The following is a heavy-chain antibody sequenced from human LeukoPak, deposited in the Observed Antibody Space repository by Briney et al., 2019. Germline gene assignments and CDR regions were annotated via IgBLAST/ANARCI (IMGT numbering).Heavy chain of an antibody. CDR1: SGSISNYY. CDR3: ARVSDISGYYYYFDY. D-gene: IGHD3-22*01. Sequence: SETLSLTCTVSSGSISNYYWSWIRQPPGKGLEWIGYIYYRGNTNYNPSLKSRVTISVDTSRNQFYLKLSSVTAADTAVYYCARVSDISGYYYYFDYWGQGTLVTVSS. CDR2: IYYRGNT. J-gene: IGHJ4*02. V-gene: IGHV4-59*01.